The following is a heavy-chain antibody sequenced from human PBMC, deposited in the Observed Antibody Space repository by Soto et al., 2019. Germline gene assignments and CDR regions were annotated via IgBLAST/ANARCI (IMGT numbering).Heavy chain of an antibody. Sequence: SETLSLTCTVAGGSISSSSYYWGRIRQHPGKGLEWIGSIYYSGSTYYNPSLKSRVTISVDTSKNQFSLKLSSVTAADTAVYYCARGSEWFGESTWFDPWGQGTLVTVSS. J-gene: IGHJ5*02. CDR1: GGSISSSSYY. CDR3: ARGSEWFGESTWFDP. V-gene: IGHV4-39*01. D-gene: IGHD3-10*01. CDR2: IYYSGST.